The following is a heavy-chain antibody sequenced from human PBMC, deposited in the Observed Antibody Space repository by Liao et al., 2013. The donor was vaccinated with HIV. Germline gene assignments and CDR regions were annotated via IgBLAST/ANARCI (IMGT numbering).Heavy chain of an antibody. CDR2: IYTSGST. V-gene: IGHV4-61*02. Sequence: QVQLQQWGAGLLKPSQTLSLTCTVSGGSISSGSYYWSWIRQPAGKGLEWIGRIYTSGSTNYNPSLKSRVTISVDTSKNQFSLKLSSVTAADTAVYYCARDRKPLGLPRGWYFDLWGRGTLVTVSS. J-gene: IGHJ2*01. CDR1: GGSISSGSYY. CDR3: ARDRKPLGLPRGWYFDL. D-gene: IGHD5-18*01.